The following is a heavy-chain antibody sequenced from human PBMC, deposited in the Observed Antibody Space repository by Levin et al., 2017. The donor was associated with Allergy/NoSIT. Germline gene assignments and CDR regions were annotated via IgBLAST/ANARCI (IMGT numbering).Heavy chain of an antibody. J-gene: IGHJ4*02. CDR1: GFTFSTSW. D-gene: IGHD3-22*01. CDR3: ARHPMISGDY. CDR2: IYGDGIQI. Sequence: GGSLRLSCAASGFTFSTSWMHWVRQPPGKGLEWVSRIYGDGIQIDYADSVKGRSTISRDNARNTLFLQINRLRAEDTAVYYCARHPMISGDYWGQGLLVTVS. V-gene: IGHV3-74*01.